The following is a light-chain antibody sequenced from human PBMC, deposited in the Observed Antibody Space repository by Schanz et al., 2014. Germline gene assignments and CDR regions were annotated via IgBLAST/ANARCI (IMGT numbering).Light chain of an antibody. CDR2: EGS. CDR3: SSYADSNNLV. V-gene: IGLV2-14*02. CDR1: SSDVGSYNL. J-gene: IGLJ2*01. Sequence: QSALTQPASVSGSPGQSITISCTGTSSDVGSYNLVSWYQHHPGKAPKLMIYEGSKRPSGVPDRFSGSKSGNTASLTVSGLQAEDEAVYYCSSYADSNNLVFGGGTKLTVL.